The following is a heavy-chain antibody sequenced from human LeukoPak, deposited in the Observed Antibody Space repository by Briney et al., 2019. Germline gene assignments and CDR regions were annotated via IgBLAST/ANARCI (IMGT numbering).Heavy chain of an antibody. Sequence: ASVKVSCKASGYTFTSYGISWVRQAPGQGLEWMGWISAYNGNTNYAQKLQGRVTMTTDTSTSTAYMELRSLRSDDTAVYYCARSSKANYDFWSGYFFDPWGQGTLVTVSS. J-gene: IGHJ5*02. CDR3: ARSSKANYDFWSGYFFDP. D-gene: IGHD3-3*01. CDR2: ISAYNGNT. CDR1: GYTFTSYG. V-gene: IGHV1-18*01.